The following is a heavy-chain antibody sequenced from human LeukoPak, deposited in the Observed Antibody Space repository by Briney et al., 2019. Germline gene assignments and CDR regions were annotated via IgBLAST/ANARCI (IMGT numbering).Heavy chain of an antibody. CDR3: ARGGILTGYYTPADFDY. CDR2: IYYSGST. Sequence: SETLSLTCTVSGGSISSYYWSWIRQPPGKGLEWIGYIYYSGSTNYNPSLKSRVTISVDTSKSQFSLKLSSVTAADTAVYYCARGGILTGYYTPADFDYWGQGTLVTVSS. D-gene: IGHD3-9*01. CDR1: GGSISSYY. J-gene: IGHJ4*02. V-gene: IGHV4-59*01.